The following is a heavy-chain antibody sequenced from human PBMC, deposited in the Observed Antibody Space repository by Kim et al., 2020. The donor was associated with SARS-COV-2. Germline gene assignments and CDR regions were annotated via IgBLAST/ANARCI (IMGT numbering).Heavy chain of an antibody. Sequence: SETLSLTCTVYGGSFSGYYWSWIRQPPGKGLEWIGEINHSGSIKYNPSLKSRVTLSVDTSKYQFSLRLSSVTAADTAVYYCAAYSIAWNAVDYWGRGTLVTVSS. CDR3: AAYSIAWNAVDY. CDR1: GGSFSGYY. D-gene: IGHD1-1*01. J-gene: IGHJ4*02. V-gene: IGHV4-34*01. CDR2: INHSGSI.